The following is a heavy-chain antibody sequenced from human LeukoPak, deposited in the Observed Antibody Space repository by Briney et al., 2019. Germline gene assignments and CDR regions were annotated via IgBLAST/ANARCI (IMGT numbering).Heavy chain of an antibody. V-gene: IGHV3-43D*03. J-gene: IGHJ3*02. D-gene: IGHD3-16*01. CDR2: ISWDGGST. CDR3: AKEGDRRAFDI. CDR1: GFTFYDYA. Sequence: TGGSLRLSCAASGFTFYDYAMHWVRQAPGKGLEWVSLISWDGGSTYYADSVKGRFTISRDNSKNSLYLQMNSLRAEDTALYYCAKEGDRRAFDIWGQGTMVTVSS.